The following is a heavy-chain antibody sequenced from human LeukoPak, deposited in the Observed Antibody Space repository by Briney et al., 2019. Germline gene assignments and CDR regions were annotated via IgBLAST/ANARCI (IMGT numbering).Heavy chain of an antibody. J-gene: IGHJ5*02. D-gene: IGHD2-2*01. CDR3: ARRCPIVVVPAARGANWFDP. Sequence: SETLSLTCTVSGGSISSSSYYWGWIRQPPGKGLEWIGSIYYSGSTYYNPSLKSRVTISVDTSKNQFSLKLSSVTAADTAVYYCARRCPIVVVPAARGANWFDPWGQGTLVTVSS. CDR2: IYYSGST. CDR1: GGSISSSSYY. V-gene: IGHV4-39*01.